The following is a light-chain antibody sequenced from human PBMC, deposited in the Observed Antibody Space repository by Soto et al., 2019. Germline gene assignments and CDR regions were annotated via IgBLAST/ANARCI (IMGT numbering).Light chain of an antibody. V-gene: IGKV3-15*01. CDR3: QQYYDWPPLT. CDR2: GAS. J-gene: IGKJ4*01. CDR1: QSIMFS. Sequence: EIVMTQSPATLSVSPGERATLSCRASQSIMFSLAWYQQKPGQAPRLLISGASTSATGIPARFSGSGSGKEFTLTISSLQSEDFAVYYCQQYYDWPPLTFGGGTKVEIK.